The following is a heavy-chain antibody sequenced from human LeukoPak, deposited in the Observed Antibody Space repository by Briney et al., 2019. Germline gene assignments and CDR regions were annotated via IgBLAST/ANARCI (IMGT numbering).Heavy chain of an antibody. CDR3: ASPSPGFDP. CDR2: IYHNGST. CDR1: GGSISSGGYS. V-gene: IGHV4-30-2*01. J-gene: IGHJ5*02. Sequence: SQTLSLTCAVSGGSISSGGYSWSWIRQPPGKGLEWIGYIYHNGSTYYNPSLKSRVTISVDRSKNQFSLKLSSVTAADTAVYYCASPSPGFDPWGQGTLVTVSS.